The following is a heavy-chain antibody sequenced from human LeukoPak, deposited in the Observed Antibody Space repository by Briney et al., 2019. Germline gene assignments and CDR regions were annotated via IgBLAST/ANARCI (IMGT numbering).Heavy chain of an antibody. V-gene: IGHV3-53*01. J-gene: IGHJ3*02. CDR2: IYSGGST. D-gene: IGHD1-7*01. CDR1: GFTFSNYW. CDR3: ARGRSEELAFDI. Sequence: QSGGSLRLSCAASGFTFSNYWMAWVRQAPGKGLEWVSVIYSGGSTYYADSVKGRFTISRDNSKNTLYLQINSLRAEDTALYYCARGRSEELAFDIWGQGTMVTVSS.